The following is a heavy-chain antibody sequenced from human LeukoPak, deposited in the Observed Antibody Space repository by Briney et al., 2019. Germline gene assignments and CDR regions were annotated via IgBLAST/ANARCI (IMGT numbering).Heavy chain of an antibody. D-gene: IGHD2/OR15-2a*01. J-gene: IGHJ4*02. Sequence: SETLSLTCVVCGASVSSSHWNWIRQLPGKGLEWIGCLSYTGKTDYNPSLTSRVTISLDTSKNQVSLKLRSVTAADTAVYYCSEGYFEPFDHWGQGTLVTVSS. CDR1: GASVSSSH. V-gene: IGHV4-59*02. CDR2: LSYTGKT. CDR3: SEGYFEPFDH.